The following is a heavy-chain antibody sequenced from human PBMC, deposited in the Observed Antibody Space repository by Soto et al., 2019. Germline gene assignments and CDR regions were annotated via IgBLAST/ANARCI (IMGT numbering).Heavy chain of an antibody. D-gene: IGHD4-17*01. J-gene: IGHJ5*02. CDR2: TYYSSKLYN. CDR3: ARDHGDYGGNPFDP. V-gene: IGHV6-1*01. CDR1: GYSVSSNSAA. Sequence: SQTLSLTFAISGYSVSSNSAALNWISQSPSRGLECLVRTYYSSKLYNDYAVSVKIRITINPDTSKKQFSLQLNSVTPEDTAVYYCARDHGDYGGNPFDPWGQGTLVTVSS.